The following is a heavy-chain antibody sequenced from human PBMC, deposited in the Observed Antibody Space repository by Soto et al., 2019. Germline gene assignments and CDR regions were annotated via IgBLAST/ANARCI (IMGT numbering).Heavy chain of an antibody. V-gene: IGHV1-18*01. CDR2: VSTNDDRT. CDR1: GYIFTAYG. Sequence: GPEVKMPGASVKVSCKTSGYIFTAYGLAWLRQAPGQRPEWMGWVSTNDDRTNYAQKFQGRVTMTTDRSTTTTSMELRSLRPDDTAVYYCTRELNTESSAYYSFAFWGQGTLVTVSS. CDR3: TRELNTESSAYYSFAF. D-gene: IGHD3-22*01. J-gene: IGHJ4*02.